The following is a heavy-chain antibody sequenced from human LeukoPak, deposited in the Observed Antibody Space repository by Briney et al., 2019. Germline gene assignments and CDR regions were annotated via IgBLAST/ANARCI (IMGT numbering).Heavy chain of an antibody. D-gene: IGHD1-26*01. V-gene: IGHV4-59*11. J-gene: IGHJ1*01. CDR1: GGSISSHY. Sequence: SETLSLTCTVSGGSISSHYWSWVRQPPGKGLEWIGYIYYSGSTNYNPSLKSRVTISVDTSKNQFSLKLSSVTAADTAVYYCARVVVGATEYFQHWARAPWSPSPQ. CDR2: IYYSGST. CDR3: ARVVVGATEYFQH.